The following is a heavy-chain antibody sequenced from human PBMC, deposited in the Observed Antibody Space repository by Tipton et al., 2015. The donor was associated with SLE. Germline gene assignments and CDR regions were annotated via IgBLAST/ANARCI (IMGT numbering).Heavy chain of an antibody. Sequence: TLSLTCTVSGGSISSSSYYWGWVRQPPGKGLEWIGSIYYSGSTYYNPSLKSRVTISVDTSKNQFFLKLSSVTAADTAVYYCASNSGSHGGFDYWGQGTLVTVSS. CDR2: IYYSGST. D-gene: IGHD1-26*01. J-gene: IGHJ4*02. CDR1: GGSISSSSYY. CDR3: ASNSGSHGGFDY. V-gene: IGHV4-39*07.